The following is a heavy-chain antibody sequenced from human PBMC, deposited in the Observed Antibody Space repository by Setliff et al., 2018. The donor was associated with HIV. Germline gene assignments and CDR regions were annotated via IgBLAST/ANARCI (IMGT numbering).Heavy chain of an antibody. CDR1: GFTFSSYA. CDR2: ISSNGGST. J-gene: IGHJ4*02. D-gene: IGHD3-10*01. CDR3: ARDWAMVRGVTTYYFDY. Sequence: PGGSLRLSCSASGFTFSSYAMHWVRQAPGKGLEYVSAISSNGGSTYYADSVKGRFTISRDNSKNTLYLQMNSLRAEDTAVYYCARDWAMVRGVTTYYFDYWGQGTLVTVSS. V-gene: IGHV3-64*04.